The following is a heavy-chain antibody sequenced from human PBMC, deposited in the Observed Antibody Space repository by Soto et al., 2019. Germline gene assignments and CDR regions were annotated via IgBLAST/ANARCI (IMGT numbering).Heavy chain of an antibody. CDR1: GFTSSSYW. CDR2: ISNDGSST. D-gene: IGHD3-22*01. Sequence: EVQLVESGGGLVQPRGSLRLSCAASGFTSSSYWTHWVRQAPGKGLVWVSRISNDGSSTNYADSVKGRFTISRDNAKNTVYLEMNSLRAEDTAVYYCARDTYYYDSSDHFSADAFDIWGQGRTVTVSS. CDR3: ARDTYYYDSSDHFSADAFDI. V-gene: IGHV3-74*01. J-gene: IGHJ3*02.